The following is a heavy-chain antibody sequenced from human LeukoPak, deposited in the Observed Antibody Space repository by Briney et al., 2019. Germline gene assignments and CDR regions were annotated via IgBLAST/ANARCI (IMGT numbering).Heavy chain of an antibody. CDR1: GFTFSSYG. J-gene: IGHJ4*02. D-gene: IGHD5-18*01. CDR3: AKDHRTGYSYGLFDY. Sequence: GGSLRLSCAASGFTFSSYGMHWVRQAPGKGLEWVAVISYDGSNKYYADSVKGRFTISRDNSKNTLYLQINSLRAEDTAVYYCAKDHRTGYSYGLFDYWGQGTLVTVSS. CDR2: ISYDGSNK. V-gene: IGHV3-30*18.